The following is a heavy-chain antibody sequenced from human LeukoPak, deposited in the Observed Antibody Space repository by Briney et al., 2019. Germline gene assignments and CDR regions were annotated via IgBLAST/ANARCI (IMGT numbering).Heavy chain of an antibody. CDR1: GYTFTGYY. Sequence: ASVKVSCKASGYTFTGYYMHWVRQAPGQGLEWMGRINPNSGGTNYAQKFQGGVTMTRDTSISTAYMELSRLRSDDTAVYYCARDYYGSGSYVANWFDPWGQGTLVTVSS. CDR3: ARDYYGSGSYVANWFDP. CDR2: INPNSGGT. D-gene: IGHD3-10*01. J-gene: IGHJ5*02. V-gene: IGHV1-2*06.